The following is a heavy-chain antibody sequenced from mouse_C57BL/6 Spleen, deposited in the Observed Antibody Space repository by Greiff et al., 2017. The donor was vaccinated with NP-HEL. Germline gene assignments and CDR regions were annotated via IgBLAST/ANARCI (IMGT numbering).Heavy chain of an antibody. V-gene: IGHV3-6*01. J-gene: IGHJ2*01. D-gene: IGHD2-1*01. CDR3: AREGGYYGLDY. Sequence: EVKLQESGPGLVKPSQSLSLTCSVTGYSITSGYYWNWIRQFPGNKLEWMGYISYDGSNNYNPSLKNRISITRDTSKNQFFLKLNSVTTEDTATYYCAREGGYYGLDYWGQGTTLTVSS. CDR1: GYSITSGYY. CDR2: ISYDGSN.